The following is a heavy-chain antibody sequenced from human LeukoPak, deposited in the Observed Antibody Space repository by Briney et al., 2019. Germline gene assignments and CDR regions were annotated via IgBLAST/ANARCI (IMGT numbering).Heavy chain of an antibody. J-gene: IGHJ3*02. V-gene: IGHV4-39*07. Sequence: PSETLSLTCTVSSGSISSSSYYWGWIRQPPGKGLEWIGSIYYSGSTYYNPSLKSRVAISVDTSKNQFSLKLSSVTAADTAVYYCATSHAGSGSPLDAFDIWGQGTMVTVSS. CDR2: IYYSGST. CDR3: ATSHAGSGSPLDAFDI. D-gene: IGHD3-10*01. CDR1: SGSISSSSYY.